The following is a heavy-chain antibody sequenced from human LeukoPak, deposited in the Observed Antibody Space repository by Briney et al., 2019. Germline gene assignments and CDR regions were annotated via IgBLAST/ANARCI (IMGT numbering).Heavy chain of an antibody. D-gene: IGHD3-3*01. CDR3: ASSNYYDFWSGYSTLDY. CDR1: GYTFTSYG. CDR2: ISAYNGNT. V-gene: IGHV1-18*01. Sequence: ASVTVSCTASGYTFTSYGISWVRQAPGQGLEWMGWISAYNGNTNYAQKLQGRVTMTTDTSTSTAYMELRSLRSDDTAVYYCASSNYYDFWSGYSTLDYWGQGTLVTVSS. J-gene: IGHJ4*02.